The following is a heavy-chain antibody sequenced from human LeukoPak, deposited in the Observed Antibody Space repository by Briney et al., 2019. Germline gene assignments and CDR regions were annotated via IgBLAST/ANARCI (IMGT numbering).Heavy chain of an antibody. V-gene: IGHV4-34*01. CDR1: GRSFSGYY. CDR2: INHSGST. J-gene: IGHJ4*02. Sequence: SETLSLTCAVYGRSFSGYYWSWIRQPPGKGLEWIGEINHSGSTNYNPSLKSRVTISVDTSKNQFSLKLSSVTAADTAVYYCARNGWGIAAAAQQPPTRNFDYWGQGTLVTVSS. CDR3: ARNGWGIAAAAQQPPTRNFDY. D-gene: IGHD6-13*01.